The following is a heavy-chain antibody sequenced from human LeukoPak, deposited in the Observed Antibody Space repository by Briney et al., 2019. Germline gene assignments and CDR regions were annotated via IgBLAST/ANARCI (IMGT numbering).Heavy chain of an antibody. CDR1: GLTVSGNY. J-gene: IGHJ4*02. D-gene: IGHD3-22*01. V-gene: IGHV3-66*01. CDR3: ASRPTNYDSSGYYPYYFDY. CDR2: IYRGGST. Sequence: GGSLRLSCAASGLTVSGNYMSWVRQAPGKGLEWVSVIYRGGSTYYADSVKGRFTISRDISKNTLYLQMNSLRAEDTAVYYCASRPTNYDSSGYYPYYFDYWGQGTLVTVSS.